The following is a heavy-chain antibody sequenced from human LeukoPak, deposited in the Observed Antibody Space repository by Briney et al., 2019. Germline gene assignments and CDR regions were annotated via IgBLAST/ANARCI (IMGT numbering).Heavy chain of an antibody. CDR3: ATEGRDYVWGSHFDL. Sequence: GGSLRLSCAASGFTFSSYSMNWVRQAPGKGLEWVSYISSSSSTIYYADSVKGRFTISRDNAKNSLYLQMNSLRDEDTAVYYCATEGRDYVWGSHFDLWGRGTLVTVSS. CDR2: ISSSSSTI. J-gene: IGHJ2*01. D-gene: IGHD3-16*01. CDR1: GFTFSSYS. V-gene: IGHV3-48*02.